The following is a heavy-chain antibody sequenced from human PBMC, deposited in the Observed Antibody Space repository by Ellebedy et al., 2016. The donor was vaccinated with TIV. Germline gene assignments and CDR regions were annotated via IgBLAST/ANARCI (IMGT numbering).Heavy chain of an antibody. CDR2: IRSSGGTT. J-gene: IGHJ4*02. CDR3: AKEPYELGRGLDY. CDR1: GFTFSDYS. V-gene: IGHV3-64D*06. Sequence: GESLKISXSASGFTFSDYSMLWVRQAPGKGLEYVSAIRSSGGTTYYADSVKGRFTISRDNSKNTLYLQMSSLRAEDTAVYYCAKEPYELGRGLDYWGQGTLVTVSS. D-gene: IGHD7-27*01.